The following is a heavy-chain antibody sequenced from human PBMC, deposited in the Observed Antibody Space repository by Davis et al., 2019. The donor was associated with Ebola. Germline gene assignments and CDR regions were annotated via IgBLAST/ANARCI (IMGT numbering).Heavy chain of an antibody. CDR3: ARDLPGGDWYFDL. Sequence: GESLKISRAASGSTFSSYAMHWVRQAPGKGLEWVAVISYDGSNKYYADSVKGRFTISRDNSKNTLYLQMSSLRAEDTAVYYCARDLPGGDWYFDLWGRGTLVTVSS. J-gene: IGHJ2*01. V-gene: IGHV3-30*04. CDR2: ISYDGSNK. CDR1: GSTFSSYA. D-gene: IGHD1-14*01.